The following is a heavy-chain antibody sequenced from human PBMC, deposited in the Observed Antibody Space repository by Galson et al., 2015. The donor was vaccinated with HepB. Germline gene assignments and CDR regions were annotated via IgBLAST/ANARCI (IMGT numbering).Heavy chain of an antibody. Sequence: SLRLSCAASGFTFSDYYMSWIRQAPGKGLEWISYITSSGNTIYYADSVKGRFTISRDNAKNSLYLQMISLRAEDTAVYYCARDRIVGARGNSFDIWGQGTMVTVSS. D-gene: IGHD1-26*01. CDR2: ITSSGNTI. V-gene: IGHV3-11*01. CDR3: ARDRIVGARGNSFDI. CDR1: GFTFSDYY. J-gene: IGHJ3*02.